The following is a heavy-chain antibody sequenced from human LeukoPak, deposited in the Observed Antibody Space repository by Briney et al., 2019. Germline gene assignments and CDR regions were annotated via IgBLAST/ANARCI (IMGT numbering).Heavy chain of an antibody. V-gene: IGHV1-18*04. CDR1: GYTFTGYY. D-gene: IGHD3-22*01. CDR2: ISAYNGNT. J-gene: IGHJ5*02. Sequence: ASVKVSCKASGYTFTGYYMHWVRQAPGQGLEWMGWISAYNGNTNYAQKLQGRVTMTTDTSTSTAYMELRSLRSDDTAVYYCARTQYYYDSSGYYNWFDPWGQGTLVTVSS. CDR3: ARTQYYYDSSGYYNWFDP.